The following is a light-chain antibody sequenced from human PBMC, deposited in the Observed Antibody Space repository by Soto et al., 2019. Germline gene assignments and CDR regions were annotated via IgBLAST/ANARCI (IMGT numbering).Light chain of an antibody. J-gene: IGKJ1*01. CDR2: GAS. CDR1: QRISSN. V-gene: IGKV3-15*01. CDR3: QQYNNWPWT. Sequence: EVVLTHSPATLSVSPWERATLSPRASQRISSNLAWYQQKPGQAPRLLIYGASTRATGIPARFSGSGSGTEFTLTISSLQSEDFAVYHCQQYNNWPWTFGQGTKVDI.